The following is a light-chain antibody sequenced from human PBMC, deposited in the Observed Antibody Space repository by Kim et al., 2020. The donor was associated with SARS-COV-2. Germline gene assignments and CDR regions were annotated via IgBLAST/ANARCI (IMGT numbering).Light chain of an antibody. CDR2: DAS. Sequence: SVSPGEGATLSCRASQSVSSYLAWYQQKPGQAPRLLINDASNRATGIPARFSGSGSGTDFTLTISSLEPEDFAVYYCQQRSNWLTFGGGTKVDIK. CDR3: QQRSNWLT. J-gene: IGKJ4*01. CDR1: QSVSSY. V-gene: IGKV3-11*01.